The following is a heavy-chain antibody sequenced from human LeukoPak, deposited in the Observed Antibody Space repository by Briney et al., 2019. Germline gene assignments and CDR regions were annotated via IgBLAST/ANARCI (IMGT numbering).Heavy chain of an antibody. CDR1: GGTFSSYA. CDR2: IIPILGIA. V-gene: IGHV1-69*04. CDR3: ARAWALGYCSSTSCPYYGMDV. D-gene: IGHD2-2*01. J-gene: IGHJ6*02. Sequence: SVKVSCKASGGTFSSYAISWVRQAPGQGLEWMGRIIPILGIANYAQKFQGRVTITADESTSTAYMELSSLRSEDTAVYYCARAWALGYCSSTSCPYYGMDVWGQGTTVTVSS.